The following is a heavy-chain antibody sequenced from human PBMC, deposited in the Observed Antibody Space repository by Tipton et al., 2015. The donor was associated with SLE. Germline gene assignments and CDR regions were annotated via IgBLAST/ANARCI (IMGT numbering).Heavy chain of an antibody. V-gene: IGHV3-11*05. CDR3: ARDKMALY. CDR2: ISSSSSYT. Sequence: QLVQSGGGVVQPGRSLRLSCAASGFTFSDYYMSWIRQAPGKGLEWVSYISSSSSYTNYADSVKGRFTISRDNAKNSPYLQMNSLRAEDTAVYYCARDKMALYWGQGTLVTVSS. CDR1: GFTFSDYY. J-gene: IGHJ4*02. D-gene: IGHD2-8*01.